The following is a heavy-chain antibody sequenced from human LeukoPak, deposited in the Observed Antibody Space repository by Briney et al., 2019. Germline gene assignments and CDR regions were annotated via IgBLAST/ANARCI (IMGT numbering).Heavy chain of an antibody. Sequence: GGPLRLSCAASGFTVSSTYMSWVRQAPGKELEWVSLIYTGGNTYYADSVKGRFTLSRDNSKDTVYLQMNSLRVEDTAMYYCATISDLLFYFDSWGQGTLVTVSS. CDR3: ATISDLLFYFDS. CDR1: GFTVSSTY. V-gene: IGHV3-66*01. J-gene: IGHJ4*02. CDR2: IYTGGNT.